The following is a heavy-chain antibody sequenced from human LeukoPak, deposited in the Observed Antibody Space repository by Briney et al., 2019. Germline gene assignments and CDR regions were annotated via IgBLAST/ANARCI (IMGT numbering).Heavy chain of an antibody. D-gene: IGHD3-10*01. CDR3: ARGTYYYGSGRPAVVDY. J-gene: IGHJ4*02. CDR2: MNPNSGNT. CDR1: GYTFTSYD. Sequence: ASVKVSCKASGYTFTSYDINWVRQATGQGLEWMGWMNPNSGNTGYAQKFQGRVTMTRNTSISTAYMELSSLRSEDTAVYYCARGTYYYGSGRPAVVDYWGQGTLVTVSS. V-gene: IGHV1-8*01.